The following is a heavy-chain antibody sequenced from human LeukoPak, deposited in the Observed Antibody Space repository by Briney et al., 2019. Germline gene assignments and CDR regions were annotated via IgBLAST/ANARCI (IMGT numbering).Heavy chain of an antibody. Sequence: PSQTLSLTRAVSGGSISNGGYSWSWIRQPPGKGLEWIGYIYHSGSTYYNPSLKSRVTISVDRSKNQFSLKLSSVTAADTAVYYCARRYCNSTSCYADYWGQGTLVTVSS. CDR2: IYHSGST. CDR1: GGSISNGGYS. CDR3: ARRYCNSTSCYADY. V-gene: IGHV4-30-2*01. J-gene: IGHJ4*02. D-gene: IGHD2-2*01.